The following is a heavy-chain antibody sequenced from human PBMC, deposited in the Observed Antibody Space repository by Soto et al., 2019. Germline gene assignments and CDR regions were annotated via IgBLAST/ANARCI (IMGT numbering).Heavy chain of an antibody. CDR2: IKQDGSEK. CDR3: ATSVNVTPTQVDY. V-gene: IGHV3-7*01. Sequence: PGGSLRLSCAASGFTFRSYWMSWVRQAPGKGLEWVANIKQDGSEKYYVDSVKGRFTISRDNAKNSLYLQMKSLSAEDMAVYYCATSVNVTPTQVDYWGQGTLLTVSS. J-gene: IGHJ4*02. D-gene: IGHD2-21*02. CDR1: GFTFRSYW.